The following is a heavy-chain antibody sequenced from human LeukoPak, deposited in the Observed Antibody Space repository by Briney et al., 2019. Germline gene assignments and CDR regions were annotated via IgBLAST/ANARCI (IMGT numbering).Heavy chain of an antibody. CDR2: IYYSGTT. CDR1: GGSITSSSYY. D-gene: IGHD3-22*01. Sequence: KSSETLSLTCTVSGGSITSSSYYWGWIRQPPGSGREWTGSIYYSGTTYYNPSLNSRVTISVDTSKNQCSLKLSSVTAADTAVYYCARHGSGYYSYFDYWGQGTLVTVSS. J-gene: IGHJ4*02. CDR3: ARHGSGYYSYFDY. V-gene: IGHV4-39*01.